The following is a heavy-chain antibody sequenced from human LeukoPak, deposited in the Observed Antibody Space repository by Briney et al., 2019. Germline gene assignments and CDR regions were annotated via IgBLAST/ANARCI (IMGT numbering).Heavy chain of an antibody. Sequence: SVKVSCKASGGTFTSYAISRVRQAPGQGHEWMGGIIPIFGTANYAQKFQGRVTITADESTSTAYMELSSLRSEDTAVYYCARGPVDYYGSGSYYSYGMDVWGKGTTVTVSS. V-gene: IGHV1-69*01. D-gene: IGHD3-10*01. J-gene: IGHJ6*04. CDR2: IIPIFGTA. CDR1: GGTFTSYA. CDR3: ARGPVDYYGSGSYYSYGMDV.